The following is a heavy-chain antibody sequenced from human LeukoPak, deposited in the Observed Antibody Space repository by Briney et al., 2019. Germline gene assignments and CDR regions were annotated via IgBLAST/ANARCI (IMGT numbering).Heavy chain of an antibody. V-gene: IGHV6-1*01. Sequence: SQTLSLTCAISGDSVSSNSAAWNWIRQSPSRGLEWLGRTDYRSKWYNDYAVSVKSRITINPDTSKNQFSLQLNSVTPEDTAVYYCARDSGDSSGWYWGVDAFDIWGQGTMVTVSS. D-gene: IGHD6-19*01. CDR2: TDYRSKWYN. CDR3: ARDSGDSSGWYWGVDAFDI. J-gene: IGHJ3*02. CDR1: GDSVSSNSAA.